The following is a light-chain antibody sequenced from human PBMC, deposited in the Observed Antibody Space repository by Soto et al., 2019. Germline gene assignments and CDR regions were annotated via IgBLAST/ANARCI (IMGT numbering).Light chain of an antibody. CDR3: QQYNMYWT. Sequence: DIPLTQYTYTLSGSVGDRVTITCRASQAIGSWPAWHQQKPGKAPKLLIYKASTLKSGVPSRFSGSGSGTEFTLTINNLQPEDFATYCCQQYNMYWTSGQVT. CDR1: QAIGSW. CDR2: KAS. J-gene: IGKJ1*01. V-gene: IGKV1-5*03.